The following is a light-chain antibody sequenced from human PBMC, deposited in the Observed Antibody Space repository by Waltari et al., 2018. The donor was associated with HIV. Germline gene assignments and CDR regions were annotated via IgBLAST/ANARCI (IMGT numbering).Light chain of an antibody. J-gene: IGKJ4*01. CDR3: QRYNNWPLT. CDR2: GAS. CDR1: QSVGSN. V-gene: IGKV3-15*01. Sequence: EIVMTQSQATLSVSPGERVTLTCRASQSVGSNLAWYQQNSGQSPRLLIYGASTRATVIPARFSGSGSGTEFTLTISSLQSEDFAVYYCQRYNNWPLTFGGGTKVEIK.